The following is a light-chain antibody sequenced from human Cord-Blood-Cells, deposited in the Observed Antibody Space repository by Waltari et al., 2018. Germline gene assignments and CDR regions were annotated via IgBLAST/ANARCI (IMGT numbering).Light chain of an antibody. CDR1: QSVSSN. V-gene: IGKV3-15*01. Sequence: EIVMTQSPATLSVSPGERATLSCRASQSVSSNLAWYQQKPGQAPRLLIYGASTRATGIPARFSGSGSGTEFTLTISSLQPEDFATYYCQQYNSYPPEGLRYTFGQGTKLEIK. CDR2: GAS. J-gene: IGKJ2*01. CDR3: QQYNSYPPEGLRYT.